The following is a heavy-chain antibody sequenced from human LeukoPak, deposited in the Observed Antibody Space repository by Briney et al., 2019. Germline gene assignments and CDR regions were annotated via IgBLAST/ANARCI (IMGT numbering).Heavy chain of an antibody. Sequence: GGSLRLSCAASGFTFSSYAMSWARQAPGKGLEWVSAISGSGGSTYYADSVEGRFTISRDNSKNTLYLQMNSLRAEDTAVYYCAKAQGATRPKKNFDYWGQGTLVTVSS. CDR2: ISGSGGST. CDR1: GFTFSSYA. D-gene: IGHD2-15*01. CDR3: AKAQGATRPKKNFDY. V-gene: IGHV3-23*01. J-gene: IGHJ4*02.